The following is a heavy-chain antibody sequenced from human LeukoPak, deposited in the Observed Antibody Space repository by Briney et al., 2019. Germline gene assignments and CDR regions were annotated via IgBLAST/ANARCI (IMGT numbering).Heavy chain of an antibody. V-gene: IGHV3-11*01. CDR1: GFTFSDYY. CDR3: ARDRVYSGYDLFYYGMDV. Sequence: GGSLRLSCAASGFTFSDYYMSWIRQAPGKGLEWVSYISSSGSTIYYADSVKGRFTISRDNAKNSLYLQTNSLRAEDTAVYYCARDRVYSGYDLFYYGMDVWGQGTTVTVSS. CDR2: ISSSGSTI. D-gene: IGHD5-12*01. J-gene: IGHJ6*02.